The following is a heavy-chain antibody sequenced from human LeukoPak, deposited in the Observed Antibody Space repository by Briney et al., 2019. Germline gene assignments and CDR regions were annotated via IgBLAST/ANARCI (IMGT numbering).Heavy chain of an antibody. CDR3: AKDHLSTYSYGPDAFDI. CDR2: ISGSGGIT. V-gene: IGHV3-23*01. J-gene: IGHJ3*02. Sequence: ETLSLTCTVSGGSISSSSYYWGWIRQAPGKGLEWVSAISGSGGITYYADSVKGRFTISRDNYKNTLYLQMNSLRAEDTAVYYCAKDHLSTYSYGPDAFDIWGQGTMVTVPS. CDR1: GGSISSSSYY. D-gene: IGHD5-18*01.